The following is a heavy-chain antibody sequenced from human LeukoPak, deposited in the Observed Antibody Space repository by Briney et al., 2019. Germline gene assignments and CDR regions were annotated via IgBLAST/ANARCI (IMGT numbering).Heavy chain of an antibody. J-gene: IGHJ4*02. CDR2: ISGSGGST. CDR3: ARLYSSSWSDYFDY. Sequence: GGSLRLSCAASGFTFSSYAMSWVRQAPGKGLEWVSAISGSGGSTYYADSVKGRFTISRDNAKNSLYLQMNSLRAEDTAVYYCARLYSSSWSDYFDYWGQGTLVTVSS. V-gene: IGHV3-23*01. D-gene: IGHD6-6*01. CDR1: GFTFSSYA.